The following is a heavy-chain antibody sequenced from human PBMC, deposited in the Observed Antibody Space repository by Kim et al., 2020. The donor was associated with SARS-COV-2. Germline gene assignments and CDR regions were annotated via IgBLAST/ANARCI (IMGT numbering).Heavy chain of an antibody. CDR2: INHSGST. J-gene: IGHJ4*02. D-gene: IGHD3-9*01. V-gene: IGHV4-34*01. CDR3: ARRTGFSDY. CDR1: GGSFSGYY. Sequence: SETLSLTCAVYGGSFSGYYWSWIRQPPGKGLEWIGEINHSGSTNYNPSLKSRVTISVDTSKNQFSLKLSSVTAADTAVYYCARRTGFSDYWGQGTLVTVS.